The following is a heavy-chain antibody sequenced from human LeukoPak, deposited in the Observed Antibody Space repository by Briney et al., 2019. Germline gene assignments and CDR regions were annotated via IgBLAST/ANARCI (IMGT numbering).Heavy chain of an antibody. D-gene: IGHD6-19*01. Sequence: GESLKISCKGSGYTFTSSWIGWVRQMPGKGLEWMGIIYPGDSDTIYSPSFQGQVTISADKSISTAYVQWSSLKASDTAMYYCARRGIAVAGTRDAFDIWGQGTMVTVSS. CDR1: GYTFTSSW. V-gene: IGHV5-51*01. CDR2: IYPGDSDT. CDR3: ARRGIAVAGTRDAFDI. J-gene: IGHJ3*02.